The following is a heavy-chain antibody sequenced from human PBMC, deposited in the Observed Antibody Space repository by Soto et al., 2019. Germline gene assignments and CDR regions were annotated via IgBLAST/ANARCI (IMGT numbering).Heavy chain of an antibody. CDR2: IYYSGST. D-gene: IGHD6-13*01. J-gene: IGHJ4*02. V-gene: IGHV4-59*08. CDR3: ARRKVASSSWYTPHYFAY. Sequence: SETLSLTCTVSGGSISSYYWSWIRQPPGKGLEWIGYIYYSGSTNYNPSLKSRVTISVDTSKNQFSLKLSSVTAADTAVYYCARRKVASSSWYTPHYFAYWGQGTLVTVSS. CDR1: GGSISSYY.